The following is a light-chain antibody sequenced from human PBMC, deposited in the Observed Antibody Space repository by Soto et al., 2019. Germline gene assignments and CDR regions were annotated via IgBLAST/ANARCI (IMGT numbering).Light chain of an antibody. V-gene: IGKV3-15*01. CDR1: QSVSSN. J-gene: IGKJ1*01. CDR3: QHRK. Sequence: EIVMTQSPATLSVSPGERATLSCRASQSVSSNLAWYQQKPGQAPRLLIYGASTRATGIPARFSGSGSGTEFTLTFCSLQSEDFAVYYSQHRKFGQGTKVEIK. CDR2: GAS.